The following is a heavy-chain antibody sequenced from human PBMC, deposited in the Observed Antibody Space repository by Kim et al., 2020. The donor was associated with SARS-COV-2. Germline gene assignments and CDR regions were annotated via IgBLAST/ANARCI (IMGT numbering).Heavy chain of an antibody. J-gene: IGHJ4*02. V-gene: IGHV3-66*01. CDR2: SGGST. CDR3: ARIGSDY. D-gene: IGHD3-10*01. Sequence: SGGSTYYADSGKGRFTISRDNSKNTLYLQMNSLRAEDTAVYYCARIGSDYWGQGTLVTVSS.